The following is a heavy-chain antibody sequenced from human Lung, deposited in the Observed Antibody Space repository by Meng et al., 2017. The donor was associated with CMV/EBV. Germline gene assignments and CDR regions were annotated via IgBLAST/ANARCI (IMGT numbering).Heavy chain of an antibody. CDR3: ARSLFDSNDPFDD. V-gene: IGHV3-48*04. Sequence: GESLKISCAASGFTFSSYTMNWVRQAPGKGLEWVSYISNSGSAKYYADSLRGRFTISRDNAKNSLYLQMNSLRADDTAVYYCARSLFDSNDPFDDWGQGTXVTVSS. J-gene: IGHJ4*02. CDR1: GFTFSSYT. D-gene: IGHD3-22*01. CDR2: ISNSGSAK.